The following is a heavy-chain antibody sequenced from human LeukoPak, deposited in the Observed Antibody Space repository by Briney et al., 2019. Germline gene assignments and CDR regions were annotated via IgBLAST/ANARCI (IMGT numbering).Heavy chain of an antibody. V-gene: IGHV1-2*02. J-gene: IGHJ4*02. CDR3: ARDPNYDFWSGYPKSSYYFDY. CDR1: GYTFTGYY. Sequence: ASVKVSCKASGYTFTGYYFHWVRQAPGQGLEWMGWINPNSGGTNYAQKFQGRVTMTRDTSISTAYMELSRLRSDDTAVYYCARDPNYDFWSGYPKSSYYFDYWGQGTLVTVSS. CDR2: INPNSGGT. D-gene: IGHD3-3*01.